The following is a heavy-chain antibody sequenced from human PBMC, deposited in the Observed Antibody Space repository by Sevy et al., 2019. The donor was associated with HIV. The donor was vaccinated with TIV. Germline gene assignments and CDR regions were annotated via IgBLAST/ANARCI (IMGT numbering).Heavy chain of an antibody. CDR1: GFTFSSYG. Sequence: GGSLRLSCAASGFTFSSYGMHWVRQAPGKGLEWVAFIRYDGSNKYCADSVKGRFTISRDNSKNTLYLQMNSLRAEDTAVYYCAKDTDAYCGGDCYGTYFDYWGQGTLVTVSS. CDR2: IRYDGSNK. D-gene: IGHD2-21*01. CDR3: AKDTDAYCGGDCYGTYFDY. J-gene: IGHJ4*02. V-gene: IGHV3-30*02.